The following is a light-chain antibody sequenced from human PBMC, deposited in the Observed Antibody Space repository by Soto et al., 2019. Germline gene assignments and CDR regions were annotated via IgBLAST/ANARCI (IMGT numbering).Light chain of an antibody. CDR3: QQGHNWPLT. CDR1: QSISSE. Sequence: EIVMTQSPATLSVSPGERATLSCRASQSISSELAWYQQKPGQPPRLLIYSASTRATGVPARFTGSGSGSDFTLTISGLQSEAFAVYYCQQGHNWPLTFGQGTRLEI. V-gene: IGKV3-15*01. CDR2: SAS. J-gene: IGKJ2*01.